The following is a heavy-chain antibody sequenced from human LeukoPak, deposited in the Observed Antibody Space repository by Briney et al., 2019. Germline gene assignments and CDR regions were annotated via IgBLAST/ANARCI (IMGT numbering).Heavy chain of an antibody. CDR1: GFTFSNYS. CDR2: INQDGRAE. J-gene: IGHJ4*02. V-gene: IGHV3-7*01. CDR3: VRLFGGVTTFDY. Sequence: GGSLRLSCAASGFTFSNYSMSWVRQAPGKGLDGVASINQDGRAEYYVESVRGRFTISRDNAKNSLYLQVNSLRVDDTAVYYCVRLFGGVTTFDYWGQGTLVTVSS. D-gene: IGHD4-17*01.